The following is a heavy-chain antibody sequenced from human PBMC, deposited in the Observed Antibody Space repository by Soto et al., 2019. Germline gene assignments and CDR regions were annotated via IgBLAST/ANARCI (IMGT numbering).Heavy chain of an antibody. D-gene: IGHD3-9*01. CDR2: TYYRSKWYN. Sequence: PSQTLSLTCAISGDSVSSNSAAWNWIRQSPSRGLEWLGRTYYRSKWYNDYAVSVKSRITINPDTSKNQFSLQLNSVTPEDTAVYYCAKSTLRYFDWLMRFDPWGQGTLVTVSS. V-gene: IGHV6-1*01. J-gene: IGHJ5*02. CDR1: GDSVSSNSAA. CDR3: AKSTLRYFDWLMRFDP.